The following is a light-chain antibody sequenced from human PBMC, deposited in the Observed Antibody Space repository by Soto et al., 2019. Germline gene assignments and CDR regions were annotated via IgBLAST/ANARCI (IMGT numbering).Light chain of an antibody. CDR2: DAS. V-gene: IGKV3-11*01. J-gene: IGKJ2*01. CDR3: QQRSKWPGT. Sequence: EIVLTQSPATLSVSPGERDTLSCRASQSVSSYLAWYQQKPGQAPRLLIYDASKRATGIPDRFSGSGSGTDFTLTISSLEPEDFAIYYCQQRSKWPGTFGQGTKLEIK. CDR1: QSVSSY.